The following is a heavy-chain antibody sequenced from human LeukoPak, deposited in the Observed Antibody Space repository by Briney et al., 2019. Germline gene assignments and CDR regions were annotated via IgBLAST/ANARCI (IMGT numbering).Heavy chain of an antibody. Sequence: GGSLRLSCAASGFTFSSYGMTWVRQAPGKGLEWVSAISGSGGSTYYADSVKGRFTISRDNSKNTLHLLMNSLRAEDTAVYYCAKDSLRTLPAASSDFWGQGTLVTVSS. CDR2: ISGSGGST. J-gene: IGHJ4*02. D-gene: IGHD2-2*01. CDR3: AKDSLRTLPAASSDF. CDR1: GFTFSSYG. V-gene: IGHV3-23*01.